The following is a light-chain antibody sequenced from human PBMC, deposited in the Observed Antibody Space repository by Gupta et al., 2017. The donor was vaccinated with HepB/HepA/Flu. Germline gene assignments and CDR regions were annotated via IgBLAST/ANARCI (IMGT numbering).Light chain of an antibody. J-gene: IGKJ1*01. V-gene: IGKV1-5*03. CDR2: KAS. CDR1: QSVNTW. Sequence: DIHMTQSPSTLSASVGDRVTITCRASQSVNTWLAWYQQKPGKAPKLLIYKASTLEGGVPSRFSGSGSGTEFTLTINSLQPDDFATYYCQQYITAWTFGQGTKVDIK. CDR3: QQYITAWT.